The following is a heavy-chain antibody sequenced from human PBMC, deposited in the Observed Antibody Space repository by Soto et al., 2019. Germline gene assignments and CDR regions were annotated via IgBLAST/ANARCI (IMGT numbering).Heavy chain of an antibody. V-gene: IGHV1-18*01. CDR1: VYTFTSHG. CDR2: LSAYNGTT. D-gene: IGHD2-21*02. Sequence: QVKLVQSGAEVKKPGATAKVSCKASVYTFTSHGVSWVRQAPGRGREWMGWLSAYNGTTKYAQKLKGRVTMTTDTSTGTDYMKSKSLRSYDTAVYDCAREVSSMVQTAGLGHYGMDVWGQGTTVTVYS. J-gene: IGHJ6*02. CDR3: AREVSSMVQTAGLGHYGMDV.